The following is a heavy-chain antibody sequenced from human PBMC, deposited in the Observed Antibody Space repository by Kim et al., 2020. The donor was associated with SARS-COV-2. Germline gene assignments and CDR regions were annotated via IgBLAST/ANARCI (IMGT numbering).Heavy chain of an antibody. V-gene: IGHV1-18*01. J-gene: IGHJ4*02. CDR1: GYTFSSYG. CDR2: ISAHNGNT. D-gene: IGHD6-6*01. Sequence: ASVKVSCKASGYTFSSYGFSWVRQAPGQGLEWMGWISAHNGNTNYAHKLQGRVTMTTDTSTSTADMELRSLRSDDTAVYYCARDYSRSSWDSPPDYWGQGTLVTVSS. CDR3: ARDYSRSSWDSPPDY.